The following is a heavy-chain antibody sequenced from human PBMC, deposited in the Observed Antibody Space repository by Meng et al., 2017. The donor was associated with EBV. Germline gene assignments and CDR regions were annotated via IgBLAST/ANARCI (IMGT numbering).Heavy chain of an antibody. D-gene: IGHD1-26*01. CDR3: LTDEGGSRS. V-gene: IGHV3-15*01. CDR1: GSSFTSNW. J-gene: IGHJ5*02. Sequence: QLGGSVEWLVTTGEALTLYCAASGSSFTSNWINWVRQNLGKGLEWVGRIRKKVSCRRVHYYAHVKGRLTILRGDLCSNLSLLLNSTKMDESDVYYCLTDEGGSRSWGQGTLVTVSS. CDR2: IRKKVSCRRV.